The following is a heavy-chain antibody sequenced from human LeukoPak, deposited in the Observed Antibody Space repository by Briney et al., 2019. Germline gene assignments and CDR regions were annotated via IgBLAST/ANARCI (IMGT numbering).Heavy chain of an antibody. J-gene: IGHJ4*02. CDR1: GFTFSKYG. CDR3: AKGEDSYGSVGDY. D-gene: IGHD5-18*01. V-gene: IGHV3-23*01. CDR2: ISGSGGST. Sequence: PGGSLRLSCEVSGFTFSKYGMHWVRQAPGKGLEWVSAISGSGGSTYYADSVKGRFTISRDNSKNTLYLQMNSLRAEDTAVYYCAKGEDSYGSVGDYWGQGTLVTVSS.